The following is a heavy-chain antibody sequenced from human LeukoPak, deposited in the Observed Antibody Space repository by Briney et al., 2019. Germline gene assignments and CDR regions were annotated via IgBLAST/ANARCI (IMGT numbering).Heavy chain of an antibody. V-gene: IGHV4-4*07. J-gene: IGHJ4*02. CDR3: ASSGVPAAIYDY. CDR2: IYTSGST. D-gene: IGHD2-2*01. CDR1: GGSISSYY. Sequence: SETLSLTCIVSGGSISSYYWSWIRQPAGKGLEWIGRIYTSGSTNYNPSLKSRVTMSVDTSKNQFSLKLSSVTAADTAVYYCASSGVPAAIYDYWGQGTLVTVSS.